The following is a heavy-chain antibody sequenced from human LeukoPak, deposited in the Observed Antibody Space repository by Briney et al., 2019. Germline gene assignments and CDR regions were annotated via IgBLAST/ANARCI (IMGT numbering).Heavy chain of an antibody. CDR2: IYWDDDK. J-gene: IGHJ4*02. Sequence: CGPTLSNPTQSLTLTCNFSGCLLSASGVEVGWVRQLPGKALEWLALIYWDDDKRYSPSLTSRLTITKDTSKNQVVLTMTNMDPVDTATYYCAHNYYDSSPNATFDYWGQGTLVTVSS. CDR3: AHNYYDSSPNATFDY. CDR1: GCLLSASGVE. D-gene: IGHD3-22*01. V-gene: IGHV2-5*02.